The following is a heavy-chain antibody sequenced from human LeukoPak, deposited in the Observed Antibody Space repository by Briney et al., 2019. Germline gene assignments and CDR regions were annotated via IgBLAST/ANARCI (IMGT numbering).Heavy chain of an antibody. V-gene: IGHV3-9*01. CDR3: AKATSYNWNGGYYFDY. J-gene: IGHJ4*02. CDR2: ISWNSGSI. Sequence: PGGSLRLSCAASGFTFDDYAMHWVRHAPGKGLEWVSGISWNSGSIVYADSVKGRFTISRDNAKNSLYLQMNSLRAEDTALYYCAKATSYNWNGGYYFDYWGQGTLVTVSS. CDR1: GFTFDDYA. D-gene: IGHD1-1*01.